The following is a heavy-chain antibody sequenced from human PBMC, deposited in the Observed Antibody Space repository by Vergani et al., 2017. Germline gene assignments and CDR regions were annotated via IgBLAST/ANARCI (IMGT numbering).Heavy chain of an antibody. D-gene: IGHD1-26*01. J-gene: IGHJ3*02. V-gene: IGHV4-59*08. CDR1: GGSISSYY. CDR3: ARREGGSYSFGAFDI. Sequence: QVQLQESGPGLVKPSETLSLTCTVSGGSISSYYWSWIRQPPGKGLECIGYIYYRGSTNYNPSLKSRVTISVDTSKNQFSLKLSSVTAADTAVYSCARREGGSYSFGAFDIWGQGTMVTVSS. CDR2: IYYRGST.